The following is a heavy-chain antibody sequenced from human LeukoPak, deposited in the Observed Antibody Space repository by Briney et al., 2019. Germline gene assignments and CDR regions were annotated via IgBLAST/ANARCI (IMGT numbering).Heavy chain of an antibody. V-gene: IGHV3-48*03. CDR2: ISSSGSTI. Sequence: GGSLRLSCAASGFTFSSYEMNWVRQAPGKGLEWVSYISSSGSTIYYADSVKGRFTISRDNAKNSLYLQMNSLRAEDTAVYYCATSLSGWGTYHYMNVWGKGTTVTISS. J-gene: IGHJ6*03. CDR1: GFTFSSYE. CDR3: ATSLSGWGTYHYMNV. D-gene: IGHD6-19*01.